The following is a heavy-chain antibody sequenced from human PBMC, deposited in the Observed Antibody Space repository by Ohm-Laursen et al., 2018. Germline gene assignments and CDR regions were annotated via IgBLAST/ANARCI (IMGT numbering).Heavy chain of an antibody. CDR2: IKQDGSEK. J-gene: IGHJ6*02. D-gene: IGHD5-24*01. Sequence: SLRLSCTASGFTFSSYWMSWVRQAPGKGLEWMANIKQDGSEKYYVDSVKGRFTISRDNAKNSLYLQMNSLRAEDTAVYYCARDVEMAKEGAYYYYGMDVWGQGTTVTVSS. V-gene: IGHV3-7*01. CDR3: ARDVEMAKEGAYYYYGMDV. CDR1: GFTFSSYW.